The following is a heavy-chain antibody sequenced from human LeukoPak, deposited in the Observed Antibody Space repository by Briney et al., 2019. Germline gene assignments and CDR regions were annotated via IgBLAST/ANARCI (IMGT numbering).Heavy chain of an antibody. Sequence: GASVKLSCKSFGGTCSSYAISWVRRSPGQGLEWMGRIIPILGIANYAQKFHGRVTMTADKSTSTAYMELSSLRSEDTAVYYCARGYRLNDSSGYYRFPSYGMDVWGQGTTVTVSS. J-gene: IGHJ6*02. CDR1: GGTCSSYA. CDR2: IIPILGIA. V-gene: IGHV1-69*04. D-gene: IGHD3-22*01. CDR3: ARGYRLNDSSGYYRFPSYGMDV.